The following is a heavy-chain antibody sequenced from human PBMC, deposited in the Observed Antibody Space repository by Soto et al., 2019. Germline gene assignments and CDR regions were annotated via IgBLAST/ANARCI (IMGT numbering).Heavy chain of an antibody. Sequence: SQTLSLTCAISGDSVSSNSAAWNWIRQSPSRGLEWLGRTYYRSKWYNDYAVSVKSRITINPDTSKNQFSLQLNSVTPEDTAVYYCAREVTAPSYYYYYGMDVWGQGTTVTVPS. J-gene: IGHJ6*02. CDR2: TYYRSKWYN. CDR3: AREVTAPSYYYYYGMDV. CDR1: GDSVSSNSAA. V-gene: IGHV6-1*01. D-gene: IGHD4-4*01.